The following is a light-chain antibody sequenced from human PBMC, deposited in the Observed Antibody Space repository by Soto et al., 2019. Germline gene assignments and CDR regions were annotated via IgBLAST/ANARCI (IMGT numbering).Light chain of an antibody. CDR2: EVN. Sequence: QSALTQPPSASGSPGHSVTISCTGTSSDVGGYRYVSWYQQLPGKAPKLLIYEVNKRPSGVPDRFSGSKSGNTASLTVSGLQAEDEADYYCSSYATSNNLIFGGGNKLTVL. V-gene: IGLV2-8*01. CDR1: SSDVGGYRY. J-gene: IGLJ2*01. CDR3: SSYATSNNLI.